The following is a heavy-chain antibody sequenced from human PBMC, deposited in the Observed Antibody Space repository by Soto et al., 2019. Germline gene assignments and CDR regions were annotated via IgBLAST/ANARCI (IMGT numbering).Heavy chain of an antibody. CDR2: IYYSGST. V-gene: IGHV4-59*01. Sequence: SETLSLTCTVSGGSISSYDWSWIRQPPGKGLEWIGYIYYSGSTHYNPSLKGRVTISVDTSKNRFSLKLSSVTAADTAVYYCARSWTNGVIVPGFDPWGQGTLVTVSS. CDR1: GGSISSYD. D-gene: IGHD2-8*01. J-gene: IGHJ5*02. CDR3: ARSWTNGVIVPGFDP.